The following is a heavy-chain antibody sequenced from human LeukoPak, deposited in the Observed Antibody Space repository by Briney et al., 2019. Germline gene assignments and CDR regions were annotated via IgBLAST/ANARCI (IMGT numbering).Heavy chain of an antibody. CDR3: ARHRYDSSGYYGGPFDY. CDR2: INHSGST. V-gene: IGHV4-34*01. Sequence: SETLSLTCAVYGGSFSGYYWSWIRQPPGKGLEWIGEINHSGSTNYNPSLKSRVTISVDTSKNQFSLKLSSVTAADTAVYYCARHRYDSSGYYGGPFDYRGQGTLVTVSS. CDR1: GGSFSGYY. D-gene: IGHD3-22*01. J-gene: IGHJ4*02.